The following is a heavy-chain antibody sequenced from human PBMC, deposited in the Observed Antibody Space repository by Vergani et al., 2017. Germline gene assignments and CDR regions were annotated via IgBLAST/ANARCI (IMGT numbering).Heavy chain of an antibody. CDR2: INPSGGST. J-gene: IGHJ4*02. CDR3: ASDEGVYTAMVTGVEYYFDY. Sequence: QVPLVQSGATVKKPGASVKVSCKASGYTFTSYYMHWVRQAPGQGLELMGIINPSGGSTSYAQKFQGRVTMTRDTSTSTVYMERISLRAEDTVVYYCASDEGVYTAMVTGVEYYFDYGGQGTLVTVSS. CDR1: GYTFTSYY. V-gene: IGHV1-46*01. D-gene: IGHD5-18*01.